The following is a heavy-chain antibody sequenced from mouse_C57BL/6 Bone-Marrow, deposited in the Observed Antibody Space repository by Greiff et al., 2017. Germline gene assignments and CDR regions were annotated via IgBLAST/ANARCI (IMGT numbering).Heavy chain of an antibody. CDR2: INPGSGGT. D-gene: IGHD2-12*01. J-gene: IGHJ1*03. CDR3: AGEYYRYFDV. CDR1: GYAFTNYL. Sequence: QVQLQQSGAELVRPGTSVKVSCKASGYAFTNYLIEWVKQRPGQGLEWIGVINPGSGGTNYNEKFKGKATLTADKSSSTAYMQLSSLTSDDSAVYFCAGEYYRYFDVWGKGTTVTVSS. V-gene: IGHV1-54*01.